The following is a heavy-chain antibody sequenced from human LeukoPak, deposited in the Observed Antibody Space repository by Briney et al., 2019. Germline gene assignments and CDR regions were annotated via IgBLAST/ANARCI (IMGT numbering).Heavy chain of an antibody. J-gene: IGHJ4*02. Sequence: GGSLRLSCAASGFTFSSSAMSWVRQAPGKGLEWVSVISGSGDSTYYADSVKGRFTISRDNSKNTLYLQMNSLRAEDTAVYYCARDNSGYFDYWGQGTLVTVAS. CDR3: ARDNSGYFDY. D-gene: IGHD3-22*01. CDR1: GFTFSSSA. CDR2: ISGSGDST. V-gene: IGHV3-23*01.